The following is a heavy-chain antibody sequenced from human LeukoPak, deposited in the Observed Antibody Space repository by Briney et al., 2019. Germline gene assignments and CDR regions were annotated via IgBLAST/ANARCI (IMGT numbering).Heavy chain of an antibody. CDR1: GFTFSSYW. V-gene: IGHV3-30*18. Sequence: GGSLRLSCAASGFTFSSYWMSWVRQAPGKGLEWVAVIPYDETNKYYEDSVKGRFTISRDSSKNTLYLQMSSLRDEDTAVYYCAKNNDYGGSYWYFDLWGRGTLVTVSS. CDR3: AKNNDYGGSYWYFDL. J-gene: IGHJ2*01. CDR2: IPYDETNK. D-gene: IGHD4-23*01.